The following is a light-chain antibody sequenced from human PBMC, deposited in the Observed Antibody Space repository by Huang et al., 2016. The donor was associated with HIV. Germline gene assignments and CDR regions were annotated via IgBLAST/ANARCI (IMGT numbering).Light chain of an antibody. CDR2: VAS. CDR1: HGIRND. V-gene: IGKV1-6*01. Sequence: AIQVTQSPSSLPASIGDRVTITCRASHGIRNDLAWYQQKPGKPPKLLIYVASSLQSGVPPRFSGSGSGTDFTLTISSLQPGDFATYYCQQHFNYPWTFGQGTKVDFK. J-gene: IGKJ1*01. CDR3: QQHFNYPWT.